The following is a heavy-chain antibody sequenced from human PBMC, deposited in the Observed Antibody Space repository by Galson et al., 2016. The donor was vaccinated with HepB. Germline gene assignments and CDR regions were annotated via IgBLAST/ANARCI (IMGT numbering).Heavy chain of an antibody. V-gene: IGHV1-69*04. CDR2: IIPIVEIT. CDR1: GGAFDNYA. Sequence: SVKVSCKAPGGAFDNYAFNWVRQAPGQGLEWLGRIIPIVEITNYAQKFQGRVTITADKSTNTAYMDLTSLTSEDTAVYYCARSKLDPEDPYYYFYAMDVWGHGTTVTVSS. D-gene: IGHD3-10*01. CDR3: ARSKLDPEDPYYYFYAMDV. J-gene: IGHJ6*02.